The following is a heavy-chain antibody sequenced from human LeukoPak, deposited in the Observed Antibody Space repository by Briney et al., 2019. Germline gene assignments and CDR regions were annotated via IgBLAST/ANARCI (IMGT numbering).Heavy chain of an antibody. J-gene: IGHJ3*02. CDR3: ARDRYDYGDYGGAFDI. D-gene: IGHD4-17*01. CDR1: GFTFSSYG. CDR2: ISYDGSNK. Sequence: GRSLRLSCAASGFTFSSYGMHWVRQAPGKGLEWVAVISYDGSNKYYADSVKGRFTISRDNSKNTLYLQMNSLRAEDTAVYYCARDRYDYGDYGGAFDIWGQGTMVTVSS. V-gene: IGHV3-30*03.